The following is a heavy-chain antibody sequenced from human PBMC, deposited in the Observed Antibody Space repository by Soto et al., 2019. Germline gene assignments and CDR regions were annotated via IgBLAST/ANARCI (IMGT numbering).Heavy chain of an antibody. CDR3: ASRSIAARRVLVAAAVNWFDP. CDR2: MNPNSGNT. Sequence: VQLVQSGAEVKKPGASVKVSCKASGYTFTSYDINCVRQATGQGLEWMGWMNPNSGNTGYAQKFQGRVTMTRNTSISTDYMELSSLRSGDTAVYYCASRSIAARRVLVAAAVNWFDPWGQGTLVTVSS. CDR1: GYTFTSYD. J-gene: IGHJ5*02. D-gene: IGHD6-6*01. V-gene: IGHV1-8*01.